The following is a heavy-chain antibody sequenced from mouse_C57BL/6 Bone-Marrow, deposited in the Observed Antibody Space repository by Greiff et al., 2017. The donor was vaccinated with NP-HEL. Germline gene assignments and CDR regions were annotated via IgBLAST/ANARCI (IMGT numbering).Heavy chain of an antibody. V-gene: IGHV1-5*01. Sequence: EVQLQQSGTVLARPGASVKMSCKTSGYTFTSYWMHWVKQRPGQGLAWIGAIFPGNSDPSYNQKLKGKAKLTAVTSASTAYMELSSLTNENSAVYYCTREGPLYYYGFYWGQGTTLTVSS. CDR3: TREGPLYYYGFY. D-gene: IGHD1-1*01. J-gene: IGHJ2*01. CDR1: GYTFTSYW. CDR2: IFPGNSDP.